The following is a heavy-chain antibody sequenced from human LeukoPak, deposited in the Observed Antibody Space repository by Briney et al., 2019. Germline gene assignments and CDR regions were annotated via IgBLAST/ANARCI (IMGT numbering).Heavy chain of an antibody. CDR3: ARASYCDFWSGYYNYYYYMDV. Sequence: ASVKVSCKASGYTFTSYDMNWVRQATGQGLEWMGWMNPNSGNTGYAQKFQGRVTMTRNTSISTAYMELRSLRSDDTAVYYCARASYCDFWSGYYNYYYYMDVWGKGTTVTVSS. D-gene: IGHD3-3*01. J-gene: IGHJ6*03. V-gene: IGHV1-8*01. CDR2: MNPNSGNT. CDR1: GYTFTSYD.